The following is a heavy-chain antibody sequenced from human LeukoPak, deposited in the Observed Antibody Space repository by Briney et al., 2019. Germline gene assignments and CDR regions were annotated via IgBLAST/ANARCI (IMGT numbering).Heavy chain of an antibody. Sequence: GGSLRLSCAASGFTFSSYAMSWVRQAPGKGLECISGFSGSGGSTYYADSVKGRFTISRDNAKNSLFLQMNSLRAEDTAVYYCARVLRYCSGGNCYSGGLGYMDVWGKGTTVTISS. D-gene: IGHD2-15*01. J-gene: IGHJ6*03. CDR1: GFTFSSYA. CDR2: FSGSGGST. CDR3: ARVLRYCSGGNCYSGGLGYMDV. V-gene: IGHV3-23*01.